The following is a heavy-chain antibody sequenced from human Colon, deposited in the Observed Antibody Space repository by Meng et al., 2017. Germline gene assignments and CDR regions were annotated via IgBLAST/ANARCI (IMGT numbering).Heavy chain of an antibody. J-gene: IGHJ4*02. Sequence: QLQLQDSGPRLVKPSQTLSLTLAVSGASVTTTLSSWSWIGQSPGKGLEWIGNIYDNGYTYYSPSLRSRVTISVDRSNNQFSLNLNSVTAADTAVYFCARGYRGSTYFAYWGQGILVTVSS. CDR3: ARGYRGSTYFAY. CDR2: IYDNGYT. D-gene: IGHD3-16*01. V-gene: IGHV4-30-2*06. CDR1: GASVTTTLSS.